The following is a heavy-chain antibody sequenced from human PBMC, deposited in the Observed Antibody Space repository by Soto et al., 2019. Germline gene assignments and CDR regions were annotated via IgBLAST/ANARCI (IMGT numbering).Heavy chain of an antibody. CDR3: AKDSRNVAVSAARVYGMDV. Sequence: VGSLRLSCAVSGFTFSDYAMTWVRQAPGKGLEWVSTTRSNGEYTYYGDSAKGRFTVSRDNSKNTLYLEMSSVRAEDTAVYYCAKDSRNVAVSAARVYGMDVWGQGTTVTVSS. CDR1: GFTFSDYA. D-gene: IGHD2-2*01. CDR2: TRSNGEYT. V-gene: IGHV3-23*01. J-gene: IGHJ6*02.